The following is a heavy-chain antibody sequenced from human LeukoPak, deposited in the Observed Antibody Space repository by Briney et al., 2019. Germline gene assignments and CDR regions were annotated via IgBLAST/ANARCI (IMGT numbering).Heavy chain of an antibody. CDR2: ISAYNGNT. J-gene: IGHJ4*02. D-gene: IGHD3-22*01. CDR3: ARAPYYYDSSGYYFI. V-gene: IGHV1-18*01. CDR1: GYTFTSYG. Sequence: ASVKVSCKASGYTFTSYGISWVRQAPGQGLEWMGWISAYNGNTNYAQKLQGRVTMTTDTSTSTAYMELSSLRSEDTAVYYCARAPYYYDSSGYYFIWGQGTLVTVSS.